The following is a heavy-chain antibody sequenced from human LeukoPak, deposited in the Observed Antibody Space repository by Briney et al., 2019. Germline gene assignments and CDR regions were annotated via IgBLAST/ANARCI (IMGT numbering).Heavy chain of an antibody. D-gene: IGHD3-22*01. CDR3: ATVIGNYYDSSGYYYLSY. V-gene: IGHV1-24*01. Sequence: ASVKVSCKVSGYTLTELSMHWVRQAPGKGLEWMGGFDPEDGETIYAQKFQGRVTMTEDTSTDTAYMELSSLRSGDTAVYYCATVIGNYYDSSGYYYLSYWGQGTLVTVSS. J-gene: IGHJ4*02. CDR2: FDPEDGET. CDR1: GYTLTELS.